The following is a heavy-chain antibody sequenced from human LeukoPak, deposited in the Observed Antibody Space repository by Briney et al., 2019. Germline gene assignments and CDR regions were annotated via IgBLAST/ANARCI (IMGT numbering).Heavy chain of an antibody. CDR3: ARVGGDYSYGVDV. J-gene: IGHJ6*02. V-gene: IGHV6-1*01. Sequence: SQTLSLTCAISGDSVSSNSAAWIWIRQSPSRGLEWLGRTYYRSKWYGDYAVSVKSRIAISPDTSKNQFSLQLNSVTPEDTAVYYCARVGGDYSYGVDVWGQGTTVTVSS. D-gene: IGHD3-16*01. CDR2: TYYRSKWYG. CDR1: GDSVSSNSAA.